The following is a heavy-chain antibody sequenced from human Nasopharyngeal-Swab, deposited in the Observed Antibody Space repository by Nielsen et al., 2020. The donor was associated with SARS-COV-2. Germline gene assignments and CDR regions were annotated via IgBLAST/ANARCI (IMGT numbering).Heavy chain of an antibody. CDR2: IIPIFGTA. Sequence: SVKVSRKASGYTFTSYAISWVRQAPGQGLEWMGGIIPIFGTANYAQKFQGRVTITADESTSTAYMELSSLRSEDTAVYYCARGPYYYGSGEYFDYWGQGTLVTVSS. CDR1: GYTFTSYA. J-gene: IGHJ4*02. D-gene: IGHD3-10*01. V-gene: IGHV1-69*13. CDR3: ARGPYYYGSGEYFDY.